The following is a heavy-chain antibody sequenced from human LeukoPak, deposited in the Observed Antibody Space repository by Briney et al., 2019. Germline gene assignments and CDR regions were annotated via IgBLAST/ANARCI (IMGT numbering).Heavy chain of an antibody. Sequence: SETLSLTCTVSAGSISSHYWSWIRQPPGKGLEWIAYIYSSGSINYNPSLKSRVTTSVNTSKNHFSLQLSSVTAADTAVYYCAREGPCGSTRCYSSCWLDSWGQGTLVTASS. J-gene: IGHJ5*01. CDR2: IYSSGSI. V-gene: IGHV4-59*11. D-gene: IGHD2-2*01. CDR1: AGSISSHY. CDR3: AREGPCGSTRCYSSCWLDS.